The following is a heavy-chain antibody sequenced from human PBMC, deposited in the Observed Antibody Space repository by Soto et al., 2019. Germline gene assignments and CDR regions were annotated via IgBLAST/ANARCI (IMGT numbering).Heavy chain of an antibody. J-gene: IGHJ6*02. Sequence: PSETLSLTCTVSGGSISSGGYYWSWIRQHPGKGLEWIGYIYYSGSTYYNPSLKSRVTISVDTSKNQFSLKLSSVTAADTAVYYCARDGKDFWSGYYATAGYYYGMDVWGQGTTVTVSS. V-gene: IGHV4-31*03. CDR2: IYYSGST. CDR1: GGSISSGGYY. CDR3: ARDGKDFWSGYYATAGYYYGMDV. D-gene: IGHD3-3*01.